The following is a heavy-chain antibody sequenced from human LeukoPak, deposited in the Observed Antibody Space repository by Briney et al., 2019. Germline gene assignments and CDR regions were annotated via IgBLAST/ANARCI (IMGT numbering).Heavy chain of an antibody. D-gene: IGHD3-9*01. CDR3: ARLSKGRYFDYIFDH. J-gene: IGHJ4*02. CDR1: GDSVSSSYYY. CDR2: VYYSGST. Sequence: SETLSLICTVSGDSVSSSYYYWGWIRQPPGQGLEWIGNVYYSGSTYYSPSLKSRVSMSVDTSKNQLSLKMSSVTAADTVVYYCARLSKGRYFDYIFDHWGQGTLVTVSS. V-gene: IGHV4-39*01.